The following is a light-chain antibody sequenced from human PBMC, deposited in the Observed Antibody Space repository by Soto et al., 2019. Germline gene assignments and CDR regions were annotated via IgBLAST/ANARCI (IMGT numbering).Light chain of an antibody. J-gene: IGKJ4*01. CDR3: QQSYSTPQT. Sequence: DIQMTQSPSSLSASVGDRVTIPCRASQSISNYLNWYQQKPGKAPKLLIHTTSSLQSAVPSRFSGSGTGTDFTLTISSLQPEDFATYYCQQSYSTPQTFGGGTKVEI. CDR1: QSISNY. CDR2: TTS. V-gene: IGKV1-39*01.